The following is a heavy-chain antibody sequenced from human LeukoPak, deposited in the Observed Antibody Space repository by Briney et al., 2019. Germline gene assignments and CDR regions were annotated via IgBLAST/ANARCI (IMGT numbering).Heavy chain of an antibody. D-gene: IGHD4-17*01. Sequence: GESLQISCKGSGYSFTYWIGWVRQMPGKGLEWMGIIYSGDSHTKYSPSFQGRVTISADKSISTAYLQWSALKASDTAMYYCAGARHGDHRWDYWGQGTLVTVSS. J-gene: IGHJ4*02. CDR1: GYSFTYW. CDR3: AGARHGDHRWDY. V-gene: IGHV5-51*01. CDR2: IYSGDSHT.